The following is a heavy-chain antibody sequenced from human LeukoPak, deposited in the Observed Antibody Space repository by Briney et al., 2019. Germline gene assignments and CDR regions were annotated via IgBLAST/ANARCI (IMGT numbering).Heavy chain of an antibody. CDR3: ARRNRLQADY. CDR2: INHSGST. D-gene: IGHD5-24*01. CDR1: GGSFSGYY. J-gene: IGHJ4*02. V-gene: IGHV4-34*01. Sequence: PSETLSLTCAVYGGSFSGYYWSWIRQPPGKGLEWIGEINHSGSTNYNPSLKSRVTISVDTSKNQFSLKLSSVTAADTAVYYCARRNRLQADYWGQGTLVTVSS.